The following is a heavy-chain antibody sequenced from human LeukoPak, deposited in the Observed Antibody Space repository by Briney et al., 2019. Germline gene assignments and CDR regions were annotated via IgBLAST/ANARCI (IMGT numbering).Heavy chain of an antibody. CDR2: MNPNSGNT. Sequence: ASVNVSFKASGYTFTSYDINWVRQATGQGLEWMGWMNPNSGNTGYTQKFQGRVTMTRNTSISTAYMELSSLRSEDTAVYYCARGLDYYYDSSGYYLFDYWGQGTLVTVSS. V-gene: IGHV1-8*01. D-gene: IGHD3-22*01. CDR1: GYTFTSYD. J-gene: IGHJ4*02. CDR3: ARGLDYYYDSSGYYLFDY.